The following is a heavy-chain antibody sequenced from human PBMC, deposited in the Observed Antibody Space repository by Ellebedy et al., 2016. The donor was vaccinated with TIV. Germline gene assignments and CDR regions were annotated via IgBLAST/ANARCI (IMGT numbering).Heavy chain of an antibody. D-gene: IGHD3-22*01. J-gene: IGHJ4*02. CDR3: AKDTLDYYYESGGYFDY. CDR1: GFTFSSYG. Sequence: GESLKISXAASGFTFSSYGMHWVRQAPGKGLEWVAVISYDGNKRYYADSVKGRFTISRDNSKNTLFLQMRSLRAEDTAVYYCAKDTLDYYYESGGYFDYWGQGSLVTVSS. CDR2: ISYDGNKR. V-gene: IGHV3-30*18.